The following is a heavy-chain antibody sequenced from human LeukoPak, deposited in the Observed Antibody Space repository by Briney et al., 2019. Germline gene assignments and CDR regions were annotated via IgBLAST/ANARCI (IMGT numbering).Heavy chain of an antibody. CDR3: ARPDDGTSIPDY. Sequence: ASVKVSCKASGYTFTGYYMHWVRQAPGQGLEWMGWLNPNSGGTNYAQKFQGRVTMTRDTSMSTAYMEPSRLRSDDTAVYYCARPDDGTSIPDYWGQGTLVSVSS. D-gene: IGHD2-2*01. J-gene: IGHJ4*02. CDR2: LNPNSGGT. CDR1: GYTFTGYY. V-gene: IGHV1-2*02.